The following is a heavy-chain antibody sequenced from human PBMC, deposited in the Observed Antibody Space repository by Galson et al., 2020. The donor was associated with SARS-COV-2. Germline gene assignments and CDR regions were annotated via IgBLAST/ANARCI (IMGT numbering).Heavy chain of an antibody. CDR1: GGTLGTFNNYA. CDR2: IIPSFETS. D-gene: IGHD3-10*01. Sequence: SVKVSCKASGGTLGTFNNYAISWVRQAPGQGLEWMGGIIPSFETSNYAQKFQGRVTITADESTGTAYMELSGLRSGDTAIYYCARGPLDSGAYSVFDSWGQGTLVTVSS. CDR3: ARGPLDSGAYSVFDS. J-gene: IGHJ4*02. V-gene: IGHV1-69*13.